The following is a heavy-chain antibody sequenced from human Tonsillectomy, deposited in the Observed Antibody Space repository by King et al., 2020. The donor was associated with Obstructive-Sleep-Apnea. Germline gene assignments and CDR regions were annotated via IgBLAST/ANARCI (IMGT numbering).Heavy chain of an antibody. CDR1: GGSISSYY. V-gene: IGHV4-59*01. J-gene: IGHJ4*02. CDR3: ARVPSIVTPEGDY. Sequence: VQLQESGPGLVKPSETLSLTCTVSGGSISSYYWSWIRQPPGKGLEWIGYIYYSGSTDYNPSLKSRVTISVDTSKNQFSLKLSSVTAADTAVYYCARVPSIVTPEGDYWGQGTLVTVSS. D-gene: IGHD1-26*01. CDR2: IYYSGST.